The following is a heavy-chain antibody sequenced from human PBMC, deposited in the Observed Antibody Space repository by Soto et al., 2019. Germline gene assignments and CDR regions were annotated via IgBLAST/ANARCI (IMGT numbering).Heavy chain of an antibody. J-gene: IGHJ4*02. V-gene: IGHV3-66*01. D-gene: IGHD4-17*01. CDR3: ARDRGSGDDGGAFFDY. CDR1: GFIVNNNY. CDR2: IYSDGGGGTT. Sequence: EVQLGESGGGLVQPGGSLRLSCAVSGFIVNNNYMSWVRQAPGKRLEWVAVIYSDGGGGTTYYAASVRGRFTISRDNSKNTLYLQMNSLRAEDTAVYYCARDRGSGDDGGAFFDYWGQGTLVTVSS.